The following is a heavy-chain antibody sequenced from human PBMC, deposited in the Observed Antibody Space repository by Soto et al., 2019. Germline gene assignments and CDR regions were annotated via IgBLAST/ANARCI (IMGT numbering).Heavy chain of an antibody. Sequence: GESLKISCKGSGYSFTSYWIGWVRQMPGKGLEWMGIIYPGDSDTRYSPSFQGQVTISADKSISTAYLQWSSLKASDTAMYYCARHGHSSSWSTPLTWFDPWGQGTLVTVSS. CDR1: GYSFTSYW. V-gene: IGHV5-51*01. D-gene: IGHD6-13*01. CDR3: ARHGHSSSWSTPLTWFDP. CDR2: IYPGDSDT. J-gene: IGHJ5*02.